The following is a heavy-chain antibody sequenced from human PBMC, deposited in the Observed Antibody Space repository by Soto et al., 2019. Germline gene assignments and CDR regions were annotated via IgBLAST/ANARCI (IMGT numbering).Heavy chain of an antibody. D-gene: IGHD3-16*01. V-gene: IGHV3-74*03. CDR3: ARDLGGPDY. Sequence: GASVKISCKASGYTFSGYYMHWARQVPGRGLEWVARLSSDGFGAAYADSVKGRFFISRDIARNTLSLQMNSLRADDTAVYYCARDLGGPDYWGRGTSVTVSS. J-gene: IGHJ4*02. CDR1: GYTFSGYY. CDR2: LSSDGFGA.